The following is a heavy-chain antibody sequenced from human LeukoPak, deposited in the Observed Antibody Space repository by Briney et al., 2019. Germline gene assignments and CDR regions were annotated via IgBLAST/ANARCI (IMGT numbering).Heavy chain of an antibody. Sequence: PGGSLRLSCAASGFTFSSYGMHWVRQAPGKGLEWVAFIRYDGSNKYYADSVKGRFTISRDNPKNTLYLQMNSLRAEDTAVYYCAKGAPPVRYRVATIVGYWGQGTLVTVSS. CDR1: GFTFSSYG. J-gene: IGHJ4*02. D-gene: IGHD5-12*01. CDR2: IRYDGSNK. V-gene: IGHV3-30*02. CDR3: AKGAPPVRYRVATIVGY.